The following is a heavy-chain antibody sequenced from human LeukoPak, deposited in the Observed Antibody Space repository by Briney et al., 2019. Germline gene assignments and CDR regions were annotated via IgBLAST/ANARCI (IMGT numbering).Heavy chain of an antibody. V-gene: IGHV1-8*03. CDR1: GYTFTSYD. J-gene: IGHJ3*02. Sequence: GASVKVSCKASGYTFTSYDINWVRQATGQGLEWMGWMNPNSGNTGYAQKFQGRVTITRNTSISTAYMELSSLRSEDTAVYYCARVIYRRPGAFDIWGQGTMVTVSS. D-gene: IGHD5/OR15-5a*01. CDR2: MNPNSGNT. CDR3: ARVIYRRPGAFDI.